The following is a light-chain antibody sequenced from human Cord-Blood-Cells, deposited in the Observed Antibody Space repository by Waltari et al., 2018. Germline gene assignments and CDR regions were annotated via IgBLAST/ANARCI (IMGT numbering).Light chain of an antibody. CDR2: GPS. J-gene: IGKJ4*01. CDR1: QSVHSN. CDR3: QQYNNWPALP. V-gene: IGKV3-15*01. Sequence: EILLTQTPATLSVSPEERPTLSCRASQSVHSNLAWYQQKPGQALRFLSYGPSTRATGIPARFSCSGSGTEFTLSMSRLQSEDFAVYYCQQYNNWPALPFGGGTKVEIK.